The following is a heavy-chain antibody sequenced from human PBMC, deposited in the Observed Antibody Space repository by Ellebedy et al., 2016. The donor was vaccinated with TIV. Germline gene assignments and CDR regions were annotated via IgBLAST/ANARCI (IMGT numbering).Heavy chain of an antibody. D-gene: IGHD5-24*01. CDR3: ARPGRGRDGYNWGFDI. Sequence: KVSCXGSGYSFTSYWIGWVRQMPGKGLEWMGIIYPGDSDTRYSPSFQGQVTISADKSISTAYLQWSSLKASDTAMYYCARPGRGRDGYNWGFDIWGQGTMVTVSS. CDR1: GYSFTSYW. CDR2: IYPGDSDT. V-gene: IGHV5-51*01. J-gene: IGHJ3*02.